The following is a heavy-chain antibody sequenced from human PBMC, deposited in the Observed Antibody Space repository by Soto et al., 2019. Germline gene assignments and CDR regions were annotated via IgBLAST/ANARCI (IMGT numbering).Heavy chain of an antibody. J-gene: IGHJ4*02. CDR1: GFTFSSYG. Sequence: QVQLVESGGGVVQPGRSLRLSCAASGFTFSSYGMHWVRQAPGKGLEWVAVISYDGSNKYYADSVKGRFTISRDNSKNTLYLQMNSLRAEDTAVYYCANTWGGIAAAADDWGQGTLVTVSS. CDR2: ISYDGSNK. D-gene: IGHD6-13*01. CDR3: ANTWGGIAAAADD. V-gene: IGHV3-30*18.